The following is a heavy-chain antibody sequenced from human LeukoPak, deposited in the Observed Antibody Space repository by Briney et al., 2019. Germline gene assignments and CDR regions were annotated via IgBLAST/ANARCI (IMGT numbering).Heavy chain of an antibody. CDR1: GFTFSDYY. CDR2: ISSSGSTI. D-gene: IGHD2/OR15-2a*01. V-gene: IGHV3-11*01. CDR3: ARELNNYYYYGMDV. Sequence: GGSLRLSCAASGFTFSDYYMNWIRQAPGKGLEWVSYISSSGSTIYYADSVKGRFTISRDNAKNSLYLQMNSLRAEDTAVYYCARELNNYYYYGMDVWGQGTTVTVSS. J-gene: IGHJ6*02.